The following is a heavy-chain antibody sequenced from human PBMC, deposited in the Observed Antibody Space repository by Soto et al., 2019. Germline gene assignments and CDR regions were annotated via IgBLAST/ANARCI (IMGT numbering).Heavy chain of an antibody. Sequence: ASLKVSCKASGYTFTSYGISWVRQAPGQGLEWMGWISAYNGNTNYAQKLQGRVTMTTDTSTSTAYMELRSLRSDDTAVYYCAREGRGYSGYDPYDPWGQGTLVTVSS. CDR2: ISAYNGNT. J-gene: IGHJ5*02. CDR3: AREGRGYSGYDPYDP. CDR1: GYTFTSYG. V-gene: IGHV1-18*01. D-gene: IGHD5-12*01.